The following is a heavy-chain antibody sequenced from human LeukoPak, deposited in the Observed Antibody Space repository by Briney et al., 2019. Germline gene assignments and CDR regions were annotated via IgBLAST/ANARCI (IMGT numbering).Heavy chain of an antibody. CDR1: GYTFSSHG. V-gene: IGHV1-18*01. J-gene: IGHJ4*02. D-gene: IGHD2-15*01. Sequence: ASVKVSCKASGYTFSSHGVSWVRQAPGQGLEWMGWISGYNGNINYAQKLQGRVTMTTDTSTSTAYMELRSLTSDDTAVYYCARVRCSGGSCYYFDYWGQGTQVAVSS. CDR2: ISGYNGNI. CDR3: ARVRCSGGSCYYFDY.